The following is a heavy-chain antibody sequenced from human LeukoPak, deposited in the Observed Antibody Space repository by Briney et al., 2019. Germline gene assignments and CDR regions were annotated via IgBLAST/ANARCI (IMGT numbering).Heavy chain of an antibody. J-gene: IGHJ6*02. D-gene: IGHD6-19*01. CDR3: AKDLVNGSGWYWSYYYGMDV. Sequence: GGSLRLSCAASGFTFSSYGMHWVRQGPGRGLGWVAFIRYDGSNKYYADSVKGRFTISRDNSKNTLYLQMNSLRAEDTAVYYCAKDLVNGSGWYWSYYYGMDVWGQGTTVTVSS. CDR2: IRYDGSNK. CDR1: GFTFSSYG. V-gene: IGHV3-30*02.